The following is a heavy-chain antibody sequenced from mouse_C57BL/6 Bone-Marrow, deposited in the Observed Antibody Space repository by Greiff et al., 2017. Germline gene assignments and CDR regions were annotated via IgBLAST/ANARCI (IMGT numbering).Heavy chain of an antibody. CDR3: AKVSYYGDDYYAMDY. CDR1: GFSLTSYG. Sequence: QVQLQQSGPGLVQPSQSLSITCTVSGFSLTSYGVHWVRQSPGKGLEWLGVIWRGGSTDYNAAFMSRLSITKDNSKSQVFFKMNSLQADDTAIYYCAKVSYYGDDYYAMDYWGQGTSVTVAS. J-gene: IGHJ4*01. V-gene: IGHV2-5*01. CDR2: IWRGGST. D-gene: IGHD2-13*01.